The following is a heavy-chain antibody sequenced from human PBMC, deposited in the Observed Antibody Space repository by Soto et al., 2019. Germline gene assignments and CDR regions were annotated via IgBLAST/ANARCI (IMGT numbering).Heavy chain of an antibody. CDR2: ISYDGSNK. J-gene: IGHJ4*02. CDR1: GFTFSSYG. Sequence: QVQLVESGGGVVQPGRSLRLSCAASGFTFSSYGMHWVRQAPGKGLEWVAVISYDGSNKYYADSVKGRFTISRDNSKNTLYLQMNSLRAEDTAVYYCAKVGGGYYDSSGYTREIDYWGQGTLVTVSS. V-gene: IGHV3-30*18. D-gene: IGHD3-22*01. CDR3: AKVGGGYYDSSGYTREIDY.